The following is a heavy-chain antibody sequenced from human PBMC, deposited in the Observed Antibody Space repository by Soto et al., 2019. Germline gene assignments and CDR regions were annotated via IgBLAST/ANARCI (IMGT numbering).Heavy chain of an antibody. CDR1: GGTFSSYT. CDR2: IIPILGIA. Sequence: QVQLVQSGAEVKKPGSSVKVSCKASGGTFSSYTISWVRQAPGQGLEWMGRIIPILGIANYAQKFQGRVTITAEKSTSTAYMELSSLRSEDTAVYYCARGGIAVAGTCDYWGQGTLVTVSS. J-gene: IGHJ4*02. CDR3: ARGGIAVAGTCDY. D-gene: IGHD6-19*01. V-gene: IGHV1-69*02.